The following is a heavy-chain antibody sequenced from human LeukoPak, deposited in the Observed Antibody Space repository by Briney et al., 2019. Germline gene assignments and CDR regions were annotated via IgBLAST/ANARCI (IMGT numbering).Heavy chain of an antibody. CDR3: ARAVADKTFDY. CDR1: GGSISSYY. Sequence: PSETLSLTCTVSGGSISSYYWSWIRQPPGKGLEWIGYIYYSGSTYYNPSLKSRVTISVVTSKNQFSLKLSSVTAADTAVYYCARAVADKTFDYWGPGTLVTVSS. V-gene: IGHV4-59*08. CDR2: IYYSGST. J-gene: IGHJ4*02.